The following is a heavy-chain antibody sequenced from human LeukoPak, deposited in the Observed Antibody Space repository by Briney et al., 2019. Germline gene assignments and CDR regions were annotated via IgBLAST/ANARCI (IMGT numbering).Heavy chain of an antibody. CDR3: ARLTNLLVTASFDY. V-gene: IGHV4-59*08. CDR1: GGSISSYY. J-gene: IGHJ4*02. D-gene: IGHD2-21*02. CDR2: IYYSGST. Sequence: PSETLSLTCTVSGGSISSYYWSWIRQPPGEGLEWIGYIYYSGSTNYNPSLKSRVTIPVDTSKNQFSLKLSSVTAADTAVYYCARLTNLLVTASFDYWGQGTLVTVSS.